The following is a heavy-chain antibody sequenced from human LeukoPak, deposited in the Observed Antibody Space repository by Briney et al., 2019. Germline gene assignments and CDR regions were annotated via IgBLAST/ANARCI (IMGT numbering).Heavy chain of an antibody. CDR1: GFTFSSYE. CDR2: ISSSGSTI. V-gene: IGHV3-48*03. Sequence: GGSLRLSCAASGFTFSSYEMNWVRQAPGKGLEWVSYISSSGSTIYYADSVKGRSTISRDNAKNSLYLQMNSLRAEDTAVYYCARGSGSDYFDYWGQGTLVTVSS. J-gene: IGHJ4*02. CDR3: ARGSGSDYFDY. D-gene: IGHD1-26*01.